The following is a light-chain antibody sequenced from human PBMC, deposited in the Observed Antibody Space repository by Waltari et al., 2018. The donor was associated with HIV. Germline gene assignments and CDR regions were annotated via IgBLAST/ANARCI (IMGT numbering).Light chain of an antibody. V-gene: IGKV3-11*01. CDR2: EAS. CDR3: QQRSTWPST. Sequence: ENVLTQFTATLSLSPGERATLSCRASQSVGNFLVWYQQKPGQAPRLLIYEASNRAAGIPARFSGSGSGTDFTLTISRLEPEDFAVYYCQQRSTWPSTFGQGTKVEIK. CDR1: QSVGNF. J-gene: IGKJ1*01.